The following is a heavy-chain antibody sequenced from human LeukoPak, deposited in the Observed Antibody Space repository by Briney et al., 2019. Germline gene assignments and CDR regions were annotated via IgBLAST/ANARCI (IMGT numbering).Heavy chain of an antibody. D-gene: IGHD3-3*01. Sequence: SETLSLTCTVSGGSVSSGSYYWSWIRQPPGKGLEWIGYIYYSGSTNYNPSLKSRVTISVDTSKNQFSLKLSSVTAADTAVYYCASGRSFWSGYYYGDYYYYYGMDVWGQGTTVAVSS. V-gene: IGHV4-61*01. CDR3: ASGRSFWSGYYYGDYYYYYGMDV. CDR2: IYYSGST. CDR1: GGSVSSGSYY. J-gene: IGHJ6*02.